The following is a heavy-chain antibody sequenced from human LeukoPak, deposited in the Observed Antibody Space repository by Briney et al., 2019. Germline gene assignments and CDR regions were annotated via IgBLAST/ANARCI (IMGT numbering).Heavy chain of an antibody. CDR2: IYYSGST. CDR1: GGSISSGGYY. J-gene: IGHJ5*02. V-gene: IGHV4-31*03. Sequence: SETLSLTCTVSGGSISSGGYYWSWIRQHPGKGLEWIGYIYYSGSTYYNPSLKSRVTISVDTSKNQFSLKLSSVTAADTAVYYCAMSGYSSSWYSDWFDPWGQGTLVTVSS. D-gene: IGHD6-13*01. CDR3: AMSGYSSSWYSDWFDP.